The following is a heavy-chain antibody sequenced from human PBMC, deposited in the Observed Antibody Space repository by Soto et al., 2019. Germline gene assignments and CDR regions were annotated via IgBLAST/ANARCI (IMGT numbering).Heavy chain of an antibody. V-gene: IGHV3-23*01. CDR1: GLTFSSYA. Sequence: EVQLLESGGGLVQPGGSLRLSCAASGLTFSSYAMSWVRQAPGKGLEWVSAISGSGGSTYYADSVKGRFTISRDNSKNTLYLQMNSLRAEDTAVYYCAKSVEGANLFYYYDMDVWGQGTTVTVSS. CDR2: ISGSGGST. D-gene: IGHD1-26*01. J-gene: IGHJ6*02. CDR3: AKSVEGANLFYYYDMDV.